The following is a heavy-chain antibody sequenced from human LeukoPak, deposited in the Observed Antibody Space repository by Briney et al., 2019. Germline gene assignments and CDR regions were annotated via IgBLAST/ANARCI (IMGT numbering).Heavy chain of an antibody. CDR2: IIPIFGTA. J-gene: IGHJ4*02. V-gene: IGHV1-69*13. CDR3: AREDYDFWSGYPHGIFDY. Sequence: ASVKVSCKASGGTFSSYAISWVRQAPGQGLEWMGGIIPIFGTANYAQKFQGRVTITADESTSTAYMELSSLRSEDTAVYYCAREDYDFWSGYPHGIFDYWGQGTLVTVSS. CDR1: GGTFSSYA. D-gene: IGHD3-3*01.